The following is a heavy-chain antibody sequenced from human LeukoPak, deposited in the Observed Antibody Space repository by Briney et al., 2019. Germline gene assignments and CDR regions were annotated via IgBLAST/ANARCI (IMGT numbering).Heavy chain of an antibody. D-gene: IGHD2-8*01. CDR1: GGSVSSGTYY. CDR3: TRSTNLEALDI. CDR2: IYYSGST. J-gene: IGHJ3*02. Sequence: SETLSLTCTVSGGSVSSGTYYWSWVRQPPGKGLEWIGYIYYSGSTNYNPSLKSRVTISVDTSKNQCSLKLSSVTTADTAVYYCTRSTNLEALDIWGQGTMVTVSS. V-gene: IGHV4-61*01.